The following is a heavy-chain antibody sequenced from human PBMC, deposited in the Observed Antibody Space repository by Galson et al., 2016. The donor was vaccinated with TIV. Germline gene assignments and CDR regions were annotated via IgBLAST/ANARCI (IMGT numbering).Heavy chain of an antibody. J-gene: IGHJ4*02. CDR2: INPAVGLI. V-gene: IGHV1-69*04. CDR3: SSASHLVPTAHHY. CDR1: GGTFSSYD. D-gene: IGHD3-3*02. Sequence: SVKVSCKASGGTFSSYDISWLRQIPGQGFEWMGRINPAVGLIKYAERFQGRFTITAAYMELSSLRSEDTAVYYCSSASHLVPTAHHYWGQGTLVTVSS.